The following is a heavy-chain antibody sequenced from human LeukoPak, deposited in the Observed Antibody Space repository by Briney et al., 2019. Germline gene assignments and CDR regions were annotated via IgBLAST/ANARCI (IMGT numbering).Heavy chain of an antibody. CDR2: IYHSGNT. Sequence: TSETLSLTCTVSGGSVSSGSSFWSWIRQPPGKGLEWIGYIYHSGNTNYNPSLKSRVTISVDTSKSQLSLKLNSVTAADTAVYYCARDRNYYDSSGYYFANWGRGTLVTVSS. CDR1: GGSVSSGSSF. D-gene: IGHD3-22*01. J-gene: IGHJ4*02. V-gene: IGHV4-61*01. CDR3: ARDRNYYDSSGYYFAN.